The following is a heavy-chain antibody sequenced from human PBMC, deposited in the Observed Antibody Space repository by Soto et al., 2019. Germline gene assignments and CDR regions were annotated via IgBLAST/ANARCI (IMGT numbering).Heavy chain of an antibody. V-gene: IGHV3-23*01. CDR2: ISGSGGST. CDR1: GFTFSSYA. Sequence: EVQLLESGGGLVQPGGSLRLSCAASGFTFSSYAMSWVRQAPGKGLEGVSAISGSGGSTYYADSVKGRFTISRDNSKNTLYLQMNSLRAEDTAVYYCAKDSDIVVVPAAIRSDAFDIWGQGTMVTVSS. CDR3: AKDSDIVVVPAAIRSDAFDI. J-gene: IGHJ3*02. D-gene: IGHD2-2*02.